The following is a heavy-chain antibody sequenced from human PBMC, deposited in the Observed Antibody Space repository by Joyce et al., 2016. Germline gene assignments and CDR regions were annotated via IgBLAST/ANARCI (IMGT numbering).Heavy chain of an antibody. CDR3: TRGKDGVLRLFDY. J-gene: IGHJ4*02. D-gene: IGHD3-10*01. V-gene: IGHV4-30-4*01. CDR2: IYYSGST. Sequence: QVQLQESGPGLVKPSETLSLTCTVSGGSISGGDSYWTWIRQPPGKALEWIGYIYYSGSTYYNPSLKSRVAMSVDTSKNQFSLKLNSVTAADTAVYYCTRGKDGVLRLFDYWGQGTLVTVSS. CDR1: GGSISGGDSY.